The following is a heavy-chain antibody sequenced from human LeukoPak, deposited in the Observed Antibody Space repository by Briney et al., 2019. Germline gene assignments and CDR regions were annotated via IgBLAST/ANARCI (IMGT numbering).Heavy chain of an antibody. D-gene: IGHD2-21*02. CDR2: ISASGNT. CDR3: ARQGVATAIDY. J-gene: IGHJ4*02. Sequence: SETLSLTCTVSGGSISNYYWSWIRQPAGKGLEWIGRISASGNTNYNLSLKSRVTMSVDTSMNLFALKLSSVTAADTAVYYCARQGVATAIDYWGQGTLVTVSS. V-gene: IGHV4-4*07. CDR1: GGSISNYY.